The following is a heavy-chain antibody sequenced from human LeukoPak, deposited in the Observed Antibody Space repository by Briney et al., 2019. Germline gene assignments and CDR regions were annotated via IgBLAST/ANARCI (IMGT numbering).Heavy chain of an antibody. Sequence: SETLSLTCTVSGASISSYYRSWIRQPPGKGLEWIGEINHSGSTNYNPSLKSRVTISVDTSKNQFSLKLSSVTAADTAVYYCARGFGSGSFLAWGQGTLVTVSS. CDR1: GASISSYY. CDR2: INHSGST. V-gene: IGHV4-34*01. J-gene: IGHJ5*02. CDR3: ARGFGSGSFLA. D-gene: IGHD3-10*01.